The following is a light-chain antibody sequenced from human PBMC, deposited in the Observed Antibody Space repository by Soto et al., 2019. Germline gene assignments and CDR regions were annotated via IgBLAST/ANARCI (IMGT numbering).Light chain of an antibody. Sequence: DIQMTQSPSSLSASVGDRVTITCRASQNIKNYLNWYQQKPGKAPKLLIYAASSLQSGAPSRFSGSGSGTDFTLTISSLQPEDFATYYCQQSYSTPITFGQGTRLEIK. CDR3: QQSYSTPIT. CDR1: QNIKNY. J-gene: IGKJ5*01. V-gene: IGKV1-39*01. CDR2: AAS.